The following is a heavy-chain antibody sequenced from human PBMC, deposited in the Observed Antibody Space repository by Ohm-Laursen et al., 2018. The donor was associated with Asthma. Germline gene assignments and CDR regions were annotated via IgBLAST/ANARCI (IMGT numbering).Heavy chain of an antibody. D-gene: IGHD4-11*01. CDR2: IWYDGSNK. CDR1: GFTFSSYG. CDR3: ARDMDGAPVPTAAIIDY. Sequence: SLRLSCAASGFTFSSYGMHWVRQAPGKGLEWVAVIWYDGSNKYYADSVKGRFTISRDNSKNTLYLQMNSLRAEDTAVYYCARDMDGAPVPTAAIIDYWGQGTLVTVSS. V-gene: IGHV3-33*01. J-gene: IGHJ4*02.